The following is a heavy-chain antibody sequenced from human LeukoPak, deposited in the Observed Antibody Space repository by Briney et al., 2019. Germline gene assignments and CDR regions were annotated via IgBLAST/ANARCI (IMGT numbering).Heavy chain of an antibody. Sequence: ASVKVSCKASGYTFTSYDINWVRQATGQGLEWMGWMNPNSGNTGCAQKFQGRVTITRNTSISTAYMELSSLRSEDTAVYYCARGSPTGLYYDFWSGYYYYFDYWGQGTLVTVSS. J-gene: IGHJ4*02. CDR2: MNPNSGNT. CDR1: GYTFTSYD. CDR3: ARGSPTGLYYDFWSGYYYYFDY. D-gene: IGHD3-3*01. V-gene: IGHV1-8*03.